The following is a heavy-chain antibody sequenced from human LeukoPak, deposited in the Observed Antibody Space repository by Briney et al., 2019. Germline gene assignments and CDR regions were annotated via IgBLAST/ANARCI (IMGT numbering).Heavy chain of an antibody. CDR3: ARWGNDYSQFDS. CDR1: GFTFNNYA. Sequence: SGGSLRLSCAASGFTFNNYAMTWVRQAPGKGLEWVSVVGGSGDNTNYADSVKGRFTISRDNSKNTLFLQMNSLRTKDTAVYFCARWGNDYSQFDSWGQGTLVTVS. V-gene: IGHV3-23*01. CDR2: VGGSGDNT. D-gene: IGHD4-11*01. J-gene: IGHJ4*02.